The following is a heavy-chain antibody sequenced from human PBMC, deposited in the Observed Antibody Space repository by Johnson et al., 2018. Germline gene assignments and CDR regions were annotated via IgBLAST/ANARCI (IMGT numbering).Heavy chain of an antibody. J-gene: IGHJ1*01. CDR2: IHQDGSTK. CDR1: GFPFGETW. V-gene: IGHV3-7*01. D-gene: IGHD6-19*01. CDR3: ARDPGWSAFDI. Sequence: EVQLVEAGGGLVHLGGSLRLSCEASGFPFGETWMSWVRQAPGEAPEFVANIHQDGSTKNYVDPVKGRITISRDNTKKSLYLQMNSLRSDDTGVYFCARDPGWSAFDIWGQGTLVTVSS.